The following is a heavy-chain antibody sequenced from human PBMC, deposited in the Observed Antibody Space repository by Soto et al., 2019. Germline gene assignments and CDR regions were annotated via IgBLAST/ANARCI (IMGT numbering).Heavy chain of an antibody. CDR1: GFTFSRYG. CDR2: ISSSTSYV. V-gene: IGHV3-21*06. CDR3: ARDPSEGRVGNWFES. Sequence: GGSLRLSCAASGFTFSRYGMNWLRQAPGKGLEWVASISSSTSYVYYADSVKGRFSTSRDNAKNILYLEMYALRSEDTAVYYCARDPSEGRVGNWFESWGQGTLVTVSS. J-gene: IGHJ5*01. D-gene: IGHD2-2*01.